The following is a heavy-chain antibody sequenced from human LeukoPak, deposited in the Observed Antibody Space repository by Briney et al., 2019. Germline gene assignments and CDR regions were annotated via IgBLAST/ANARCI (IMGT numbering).Heavy chain of an antibody. J-gene: IGHJ4*02. D-gene: IGHD1-1*01. Sequence: GGSLRLSCAASGFTFSSYEMNWVRQAPGKGLEWVSYISSSGTTIYHADSVKGRFTISRDNAKNSLCLQMNSLRAEDAGLYYCAGGPTTGNLDHWGQGSLVTVSS. CDR1: GFTFSSYE. CDR3: AGGPTTGNLDH. V-gene: IGHV3-48*03. CDR2: ISSSGTTI.